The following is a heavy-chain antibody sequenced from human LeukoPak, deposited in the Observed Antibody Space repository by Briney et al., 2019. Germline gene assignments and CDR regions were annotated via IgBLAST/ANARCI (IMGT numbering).Heavy chain of an antibody. CDR2: ISSSGSTI. Sequence: GGSLRLSCAASGFTVSTNYMNWVRQAPGKGLEWVSYISSSGSTIYYADSVKGRFTISRDNAKNSLYLQMNSLRAEDTAVYYCARDRGSGSYYGVSSYWGQGTLVTVSS. CDR1: GFTVSTNY. V-gene: IGHV3-48*03. D-gene: IGHD1-26*01. J-gene: IGHJ4*02. CDR3: ARDRGSGSYYGVSSY.